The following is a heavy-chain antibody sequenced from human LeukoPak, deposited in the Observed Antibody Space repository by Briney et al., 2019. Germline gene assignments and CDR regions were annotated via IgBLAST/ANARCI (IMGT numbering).Heavy chain of an antibody. CDR1: GFTFSTYA. CDR3: AREVGSSGWHFDY. D-gene: IGHD6-19*01. Sequence: GGSLRLSCAASGFTFSTYAMHWVRQAPGKGLEWVAVISNDERNEYYANSVKGRFTVSRDNAKNTLYLQMNSLRAEDTAVYYCAREVGSSGWHFDYWGQGTLVTVSS. J-gene: IGHJ4*02. CDR2: ISNDERNE. V-gene: IGHV3-30*04.